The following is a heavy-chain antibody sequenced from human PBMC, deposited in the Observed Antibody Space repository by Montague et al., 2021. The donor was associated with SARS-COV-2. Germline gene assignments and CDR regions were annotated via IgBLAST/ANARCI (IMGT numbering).Heavy chain of an antibody. CDR2: IDWDDDK. J-gene: IGHJ6*02. V-gene: IGHV2-70*11. CDR1: GFSLSTSGMC. D-gene: IGHD3-9*01. CDR3: ARTHYDILPGYYYDMDV. Sequence: PALVKPTQTLTLTCTLSGFSLSTSGMCVSWIRQPPGKALEWLARIDWDDDKYYSTSLQTRLTISKDTSKNQVVLTMTNMDPVDTATYYCARTHYDILPGYYYDMDVWGQGTTVTVSS.